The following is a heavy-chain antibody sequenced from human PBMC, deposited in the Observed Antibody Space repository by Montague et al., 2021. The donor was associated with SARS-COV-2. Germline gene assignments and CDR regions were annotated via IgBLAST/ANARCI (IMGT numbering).Heavy chain of an antibody. D-gene: IGHD3-22*01. V-gene: IGHV4-59*02. Sequence: SETLSLTCCGPGVCDTGSYWAWIRLTPRNDPKWNAYIYYTGSTNYNPSLRNRITISIDTSANQFSLKLRSVTPADTAVYYCVRDFYDTSDYFQGTFDVWGHGTVVSVSS. CDR2: IYYTGST. CDR3: VRDFYDTSDYFQGTFDV. J-gene: IGHJ3*01. CDR1: GVCDTGSY.